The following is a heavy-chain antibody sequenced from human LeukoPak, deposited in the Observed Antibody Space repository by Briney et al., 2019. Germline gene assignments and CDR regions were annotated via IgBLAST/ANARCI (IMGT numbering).Heavy chain of an antibody. CDR1: GGTFSSYA. V-gene: IGHV1-69*13. D-gene: IGHD3-3*01. CDR2: IIPIFGTA. Sequence: VASVKVSCKASGGTFSSYAISWVRQAPGQGLEWMGGIIPIFGTANYAQKFQGRVTITADESTSTAYMELSSLRSEDTAVYYCARHRRYYDFWSGYYLHDAFDIWGQGTMVTVSS. J-gene: IGHJ3*02. CDR3: ARHRRYYDFWSGYYLHDAFDI.